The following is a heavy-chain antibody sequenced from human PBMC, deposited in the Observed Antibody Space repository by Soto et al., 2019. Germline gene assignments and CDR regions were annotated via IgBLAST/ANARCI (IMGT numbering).Heavy chain of an antibody. J-gene: IGHJ6*02. CDR1: VFTCSSYG. V-gene: IGHV3-30*18. Sequence: GSLRLSCAASVFTCSSYGMHWVRQAPGKGLEWVAVISYDGSNKYYADSVKGRFTISRDNSKNTLYLQMNSLRAEDTAVYYCAKEVYYYDSSGDGGMDVWGQGTTVTVSS. CDR2: ISYDGSNK. D-gene: IGHD3-22*01. CDR3: AKEVYYYDSSGDGGMDV.